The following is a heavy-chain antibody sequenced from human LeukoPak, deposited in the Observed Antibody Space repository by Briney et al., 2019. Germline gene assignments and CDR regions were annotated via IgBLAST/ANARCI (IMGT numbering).Heavy chain of an antibody. D-gene: IGHD2-2*01. J-gene: IGHJ5*02. CDR1: GFIFNSYG. CDR3: ASPGIVVVPAANHEHNNWFDP. CDR2: IWYDGSNQ. V-gene: IGHV3-33*03. Sequence: GGSLRLSCATSGFIFNSYGMHWVRQAPGKGLEWVAFIWYDGSNQYYADSVKGRFTISRDNAKNSLYLQMNSLRAEDTAVYYCASPGIVVVPAANHEHNNWFDPWGQGTLVTVSS.